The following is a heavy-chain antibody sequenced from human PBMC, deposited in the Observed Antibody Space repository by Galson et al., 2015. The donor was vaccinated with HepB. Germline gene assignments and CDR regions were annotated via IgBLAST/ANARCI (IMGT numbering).Heavy chain of an antibody. CDR1: GFSFIDAW. J-gene: IGHJ4*02. CDR3: ASSLGFGDGESTVASDY. D-gene: IGHD3-10*01. CDR2: IKSKAEDGTT. V-gene: IGHV3-15*01. Sequence: SLRLSCAASGFSFIDAWMNWVRQAPGKGLEWVGRIKSKAEDGTTIYAAPVRGRFTVSRDDSKNTLYLQMNSLTTEDTAMYYCASSLGFGDGESTVASDYWGQGTLVTVSS.